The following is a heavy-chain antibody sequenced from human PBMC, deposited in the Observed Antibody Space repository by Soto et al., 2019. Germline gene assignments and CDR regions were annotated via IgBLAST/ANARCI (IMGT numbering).Heavy chain of an antibody. Sequence: QVQLQEAGPGLVKPSQTLSLTCTVSGGSISSGDYYWSWIRQPPGKGLVWIGYIYYSGITYYNPSLKRRITISVDRSKNQFSLKLSSVTAADTAVYYCAREDCRSTSCSYSTGLYYFDYWGQGTLVTLSS. CDR1: GGSISSGDYY. CDR3: AREDCRSTSCSYSTGLYYFDY. J-gene: IGHJ4*02. D-gene: IGHD2-2*01. V-gene: IGHV4-30-4*01. CDR2: IYYSGIT.